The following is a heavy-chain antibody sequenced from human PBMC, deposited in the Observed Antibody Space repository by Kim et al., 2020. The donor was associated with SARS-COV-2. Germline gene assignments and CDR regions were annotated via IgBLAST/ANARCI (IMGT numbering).Heavy chain of an antibody. J-gene: IGHJ4*02. Sequence: SETLSLTCAVYGGSFSGYYWSWIRQPPGKGLEWIGEINHSGSTNYNPSLKSRVTISVDTSKNQFSLKLSSVTAADTAVYYCARGPYSSSWYPLKYFDYWGQGTLVTVSS. CDR3: ARGPYSSSWYPLKYFDY. V-gene: IGHV4-34*01. D-gene: IGHD6-13*01. CDR1: GGSFSGYY. CDR2: INHSGST.